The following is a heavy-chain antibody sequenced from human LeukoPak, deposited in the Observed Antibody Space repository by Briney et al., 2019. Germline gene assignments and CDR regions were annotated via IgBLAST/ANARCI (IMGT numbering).Heavy chain of an antibody. CDR1: GGTFSSYA. D-gene: IGHD3-22*01. CDR3: AASPDYYDSSGYSYYFDY. J-gene: IGHJ4*02. V-gene: IGHV1-69*01. Sequence: SVKVSCKASGGTFSSYAISWVRQAPGQGLEWMGGIIPIFGTANYAQKFQGRVTITADESTSTAYMELSSLRSEDTAVYCCAASPDYYDSSGYSYYFDYWGQGTLVTVSS. CDR2: IIPIFGTA.